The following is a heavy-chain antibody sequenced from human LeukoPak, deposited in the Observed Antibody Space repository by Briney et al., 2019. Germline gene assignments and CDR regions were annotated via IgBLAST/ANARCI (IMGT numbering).Heavy chain of an antibody. D-gene: IGHD4-17*01. CDR3: TTPGGDYKGYFDY. CDR2: IKSKTDGGTT. V-gene: IGHV3-15*01. CDR1: RFTFSNAW. J-gene: IGHJ4*02. Sequence: GGSLRLSCAASRFTFSNAWMNWVRQAPGKGLEWVGRIKSKTDGGTTDYAAPVKGRFTISRDDSKNTLYLQMNSLKTEDTAVYYCTTPGGDYKGYFDYWGQGTLVTVSS.